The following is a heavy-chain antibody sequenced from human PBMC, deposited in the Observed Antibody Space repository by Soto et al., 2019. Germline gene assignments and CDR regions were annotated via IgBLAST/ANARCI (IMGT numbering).Heavy chain of an antibody. J-gene: IGHJ3*02. CDR3: ARDMDIVLMASLGDHAFDI. Sequence: ASVKVSCKASGYTFTSYAMHWVRQAPGQRLEWMGWINAGNGNTKYSQKFQGRVTITRDTSASTAYMELSSLRSEDTAVYYCARDMDIVLMASLGDHAFDIWGQGTMVTVSS. CDR1: GYTFTSYA. D-gene: IGHD2-8*01. V-gene: IGHV1-3*01. CDR2: INAGNGNT.